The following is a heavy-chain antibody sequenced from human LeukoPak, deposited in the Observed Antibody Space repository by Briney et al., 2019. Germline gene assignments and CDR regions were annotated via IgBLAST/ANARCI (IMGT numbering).Heavy chain of an antibody. V-gene: IGHV3-53*01. CDR2: IYSGGST. CDR1: GFTFSSDY. J-gene: IGHJ4*02. Sequence: GGSLRLSCAASGFTFSSDYMNWVRQAPGKGLEWVSVIYSGGSTYYADSVKGRFTISRDNSKNTLYLQMNSLRAEDTAVYYCAREYSGYDWPYYFDYWGQGTLVTVSS. CDR3: AREYSGYDWPYYFDY. D-gene: IGHD5-12*01.